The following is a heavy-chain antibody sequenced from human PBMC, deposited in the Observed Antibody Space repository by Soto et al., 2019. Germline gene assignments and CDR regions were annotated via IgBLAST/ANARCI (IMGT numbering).Heavy chain of an antibody. Sequence: EVQLVESGGGVLRPGGSLRLSCAASGFTFDDYGMSWARQAPGKGLASVSGVNWNVGSTGYADSVKGRFTISRDNAKNSLYLQMNSLRAADTAFYYCVRGASLNFDYWGQGTLVTVSS. D-gene: IGHD1-26*01. CDR1: GFTFDDYG. CDR3: VRGASLNFDY. V-gene: IGHV3-20*04. CDR2: VNWNVGST. J-gene: IGHJ4*02.